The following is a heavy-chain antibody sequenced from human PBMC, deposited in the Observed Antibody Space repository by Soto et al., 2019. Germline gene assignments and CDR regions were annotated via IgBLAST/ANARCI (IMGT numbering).Heavy chain of an antibody. CDR3: ARPPLAYYDSSGYYS. V-gene: IGHV1-2*02. CDR1: GYTFTGYY. J-gene: IGHJ4*02. D-gene: IGHD3-22*01. CDR2: INPNSGGT. Sequence: GASVKVSCKASGYTFTGYYMHWVRQAPGQGLEWMGWINPNSGGTNYAQKFQGRVTMTRDTSISTAYMELSRLRSDDTAVYYCARPPLAYYDSSGYYSWGQGTLVTVSS.